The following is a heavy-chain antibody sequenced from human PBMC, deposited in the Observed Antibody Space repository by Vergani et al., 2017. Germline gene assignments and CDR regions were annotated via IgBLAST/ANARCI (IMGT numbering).Heavy chain of an antibody. D-gene: IGHD3-22*01. CDR3: AKDPGRITMIVVVITYFDL. CDR1: GFTFSDYY. Sequence: VQLVESGGGLVKPGGSLRLSCAASGFTFSDYYMSWIRQAPGKGLEWVSAISGSGGSNYYADSVKGRFTIPRDNSKNPLYLQMNSLRAEDTAVYYCAKDPGRITMIVVVITYFDLWGRGTLVTVSS. V-gene: IGHV3-23*04. CDR2: ISGSGGSN. J-gene: IGHJ2*01.